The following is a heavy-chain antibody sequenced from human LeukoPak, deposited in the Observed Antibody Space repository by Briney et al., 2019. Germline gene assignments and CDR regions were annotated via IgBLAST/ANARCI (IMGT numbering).Heavy chain of an antibody. CDR2: ISGSGANI. V-gene: IGHV3-23*01. CDR3: AKDFTTGGSGSYLDTYFDY. J-gene: IGHJ4*02. D-gene: IGHD3-10*01. Sequence: GGSLRLSCAAAAFTFGNYAMSWVRQAPGKRLEWVSAISGSGANIHYADSVKGRFTISRDNSKNTLYLQMNSLRAEDTAVYFCAKDFTTGGSGSYLDTYFDYWGQGTLVTVSS. CDR1: AFTFGNYA.